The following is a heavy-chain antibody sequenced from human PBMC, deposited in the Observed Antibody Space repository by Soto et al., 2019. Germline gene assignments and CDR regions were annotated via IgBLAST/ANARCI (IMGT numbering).Heavy chain of an antibody. CDR1: GFTFSSYS. V-gene: IGHV3-21*01. CDR3: ARDQASGWYETALEPFHIDY. CDR2: ISSSSSYI. J-gene: IGHJ4*02. D-gene: IGHD6-19*01. Sequence: PGGSLRLSCAASGFTFSSYSMNWVRQAPGKGLEWVSSISSSSSYIYYADSVKGRFTISRDNAKNSLYLQMNSLRAEDTAVYYCARDQASGWYETALEPFHIDYWGQGTLVNVSS.